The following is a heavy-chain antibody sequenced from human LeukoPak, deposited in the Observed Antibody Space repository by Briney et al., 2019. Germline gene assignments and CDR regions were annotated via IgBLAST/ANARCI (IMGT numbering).Heavy chain of an antibody. CDR2: ISGSGGST. CDR3: AKATSSYGMDV. J-gene: IGHJ6*02. D-gene: IGHD2-2*01. CDR1: GFTFSSYG. Sequence: PGGSLRLSCAASGFTFSSYGMHWVRQAPGKGLEWVSGISGSGGSTYYADSVKGRFTVSRDNSKNTLYLQMNSLRAEDTAVFYCAKATSSYGMDVWGQGTMVTVSS. V-gene: IGHV3-23*01.